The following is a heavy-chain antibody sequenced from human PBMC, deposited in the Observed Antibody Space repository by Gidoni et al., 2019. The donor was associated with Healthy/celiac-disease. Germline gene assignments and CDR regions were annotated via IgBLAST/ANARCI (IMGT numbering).Heavy chain of an antibody. J-gene: IGHJ6*02. D-gene: IGHD6-6*01. Sequence: QVQLVESGGGLVKPGGSLRLSCAASGFTFSDSYMSWIRQAPGKGLEWVSYISSSGSTIYYADSVKGRFTISRDNAKNSLYLQMNSLRAEDTAVYYCARDLYSSSSPVYYYGMDVWGQGTTVTVSS. CDR3: ARDLYSSSSPVYYYGMDV. CDR1: GFTFSDSY. V-gene: IGHV3-11*01. CDR2: ISSSGSTI.